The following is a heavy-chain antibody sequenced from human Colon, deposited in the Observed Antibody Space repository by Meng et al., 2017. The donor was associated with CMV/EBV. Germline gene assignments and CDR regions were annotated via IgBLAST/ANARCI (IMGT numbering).Heavy chain of an antibody. D-gene: IGHD6-19*01. CDR2: ISYSGNT. J-gene: IGHJ4*02. Sequence: SETLSLTCNVSGGSVNSGDYYWTWIRQPPGKGLEWIGYISYSGNTNYNPSLKSRLTIEVDTSRNQFSLKLTSVSAADTAMYYCARETSGWSTGIDYWGQGTLVTVSS. CDR1: GGSVNSGDYY. CDR3: ARETSGWSTGIDY. V-gene: IGHV4-61*08.